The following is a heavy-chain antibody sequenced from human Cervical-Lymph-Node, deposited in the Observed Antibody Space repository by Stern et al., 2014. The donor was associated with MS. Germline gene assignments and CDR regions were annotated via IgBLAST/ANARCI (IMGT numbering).Heavy chain of an antibody. D-gene: IGHD5-18*01. CDR3: ARPRGYSYGTYFDY. V-gene: IGHV5-51*01. CDR1: GYSFTNYW. J-gene: IGHJ4*02. Sequence: EVQLVQSGAEVKKPGESLKISCKGSGYSFTNYWIGWVRQVPGKGLEWVGIIYPGDSDTRYSPSFQCTGTISADKSISTAYLQWSSLKASDTAMYYCARPRGYSYGTYFDYWGQGTLVTVSS. CDR2: IYPGDSDT.